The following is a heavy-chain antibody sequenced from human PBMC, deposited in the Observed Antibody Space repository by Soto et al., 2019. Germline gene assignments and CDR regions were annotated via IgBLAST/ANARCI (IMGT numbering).Heavy chain of an antibody. D-gene: IGHD1-26*01. CDR2: ISYDGNNK. Sequence: QVQLVESGGGVVQPGRSLRLSCGASGFKFSTYGMQWVRQAPGKGLEWVAVISYDGNNKDYADSVKGRFTISRDNSKNTSYLQMHSLRAEDTAVYYGAKGLVGYVFGVQDYYFGMDVWGQGTTVAVSS. V-gene: IGHV3-30*18. J-gene: IGHJ6*02. CDR1: GFKFSTYG. CDR3: AKGLVGYVFGVQDYYFGMDV.